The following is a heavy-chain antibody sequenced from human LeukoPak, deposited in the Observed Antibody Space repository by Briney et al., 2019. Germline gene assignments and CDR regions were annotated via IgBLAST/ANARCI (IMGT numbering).Heavy chain of an antibody. CDR1: EYTFTAYY. CDR3: ARDRYNWNPRLFDY. CDR2: INPNSGGT. J-gene: IGHJ4*02. D-gene: IGHD1-20*01. V-gene: IGHV1-2*02. Sequence: GASVRVSCKASEYTFTAYYMHWVRQAPGQGLEWMGWINPNSGGTNYAQKFQGRVTMTRDTSISTAYMDLSRLRSDDTAVYYCARDRYNWNPRLFDYWGQGTLVTVSS.